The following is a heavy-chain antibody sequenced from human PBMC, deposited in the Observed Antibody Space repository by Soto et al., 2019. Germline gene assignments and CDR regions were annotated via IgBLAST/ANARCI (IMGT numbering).Heavy chain of an antibody. J-gene: IGHJ1*01. V-gene: IGHV1-69*02. CDR1: GGTFRSYT. CDR3: ASIYLVAEKGGYFQH. D-gene: IGHD5-12*01. CDR2: IIPILGIA. Sequence: SVKVSCKASGGTFRSYTISWLRQAPGQGLEWMGRIIPILGIANYAQKFQGRVTITADKSTGTAYMELSSLRSEDTAVYYCASIYLVAEKGGYFQHWGQGTLVTVSS.